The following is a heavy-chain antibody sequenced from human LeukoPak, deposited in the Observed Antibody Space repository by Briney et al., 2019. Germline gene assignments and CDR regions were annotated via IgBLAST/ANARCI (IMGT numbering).Heavy chain of an antibody. J-gene: IGHJ4*02. Sequence: SVKVSCKASGGTFSSYAISWVRQAPGQGLEWMGVIIPIFGTANYAQKFQGRVTITADESTSTAYMELSSLRSEDTAVYYCARDQGYYDSSGYSGFDYWGQGTLVTVSS. CDR2: IIPIFGTA. CDR3: ARDQGYYDSSGYSGFDY. V-gene: IGHV1-69*13. D-gene: IGHD3-22*01. CDR1: GGTFSSYA.